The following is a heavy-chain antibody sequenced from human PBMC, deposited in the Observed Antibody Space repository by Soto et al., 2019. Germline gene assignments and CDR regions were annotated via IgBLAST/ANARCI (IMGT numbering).Heavy chain of an antibody. CDR3: AKDPRLAARPSWFDP. CDR1: VFTFSSYA. CDR2: ISGSGGST. J-gene: IGHJ5*02. V-gene: IGHV3-23*01. Sequence: PWWSLRLSCSASVFTFSSYAMSWVRQAPGKGLEWVSAISGSGGSTYYADSVKGRFTISRDNSKNTLYLQMNSLRAEDTAVYYCAKDPRLAARPSWFDPWGQGTLVTVSS. D-gene: IGHD6-6*01.